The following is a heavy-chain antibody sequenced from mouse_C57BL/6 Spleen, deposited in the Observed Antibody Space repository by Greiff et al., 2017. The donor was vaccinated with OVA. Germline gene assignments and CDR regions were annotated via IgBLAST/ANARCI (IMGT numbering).Heavy chain of an antibody. D-gene: IGHD2-1*01. CDR2: IDPSDSYT. CDR3: ARPYGKGNYYAMDY. J-gene: IGHJ4*01. V-gene: IGHV1-59*01. CDR1: GYTFTSYW. Sequence: QVQLQQPGAELVRPGTSVKLSCTASGYTFTSYWMHWVKQRPGQGLEWIGVIDPSDSYTNYNQQFKGKATLTVDTSSSTAYMQLSSLTSEDSAVYYCARPYGKGNYYAMDYWGQGTSVTVSS.